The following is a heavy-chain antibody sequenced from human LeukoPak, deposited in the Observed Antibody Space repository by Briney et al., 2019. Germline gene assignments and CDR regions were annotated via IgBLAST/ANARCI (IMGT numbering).Heavy chain of an antibody. D-gene: IGHD3-3*01. CDR2: IYYSGST. J-gene: IGHJ6*03. V-gene: IGHV4-59*01. Sequence: SETLSLTCTVSGGSISSYYWSWIRQPPGKGLEWIGYIYYSGSTNYNPSLKSRVTISVDTSKNQFSLKLSSVTAADTAVYYCARDRGLYDFWSGQPHPKSYYMDVWGKGTTVTVSS. CDR3: ARDRGLYDFWSGQPHPKSYYMDV. CDR1: GGSISSYY.